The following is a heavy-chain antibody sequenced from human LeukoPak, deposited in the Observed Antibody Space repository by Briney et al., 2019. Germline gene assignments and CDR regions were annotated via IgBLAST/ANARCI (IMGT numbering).Heavy chain of an antibody. D-gene: IGHD2-15*01. V-gene: IGHV3-49*03. CDR3: TSGIQPHPVAARRSPLG. J-gene: IGHJ4*02. CDR1: RFTFGDYA. Sequence: GRSLRLSCTASRFTFGDYAMSWFRQAPGKGLEWVGFIRSKAYGGTTEYAASVKGRFTISRDDSKSIAYLQMNSLKTEDTAVYYCTSGIQPHPVAARRSPLGWGQGTLVTVSS. CDR2: IRSKAYGGTT.